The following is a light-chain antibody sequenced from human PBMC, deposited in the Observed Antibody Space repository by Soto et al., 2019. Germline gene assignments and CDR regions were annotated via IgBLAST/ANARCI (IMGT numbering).Light chain of an antibody. CDR3: MQALQTPLT. Sequence: DIVMTQSPLSLPVTPGEPATISCRSSQSLLHSNGYNCLDWYLLKPGQSPQLLIYFGSYRAPGVPDRISGSGSGTDFTLKISRVEAEDVGLCYCMQALQTPLTFGGGTMVEIK. CDR2: FGS. J-gene: IGKJ4*01. V-gene: IGKV2-28*01. CDR1: QSLLHSNGYNC.